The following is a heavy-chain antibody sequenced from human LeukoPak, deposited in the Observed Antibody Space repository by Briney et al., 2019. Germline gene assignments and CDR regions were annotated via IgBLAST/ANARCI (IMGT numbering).Heavy chain of an antibody. CDR2: ISSSGSTI. CDR1: GFTFSDYY. CDR3: ARVMYYYDSSGQTYYFDY. Sequence: PGGSLRLSCAASGFTFSDYYMSWIRQAPGKGLEWVSYISSSGSTIYYADSVKGRFTISRDNAENSLYLQMNSLRAEDTAVYYCARVMYYYDSSGQTYYFDYWGQGTLVTVSS. V-gene: IGHV3-11*04. J-gene: IGHJ4*02. D-gene: IGHD3-22*01.